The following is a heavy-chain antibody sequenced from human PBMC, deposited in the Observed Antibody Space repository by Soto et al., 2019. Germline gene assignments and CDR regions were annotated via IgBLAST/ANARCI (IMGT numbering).Heavy chain of an antibody. J-gene: IGHJ4*02. CDR3: AVTKARTKIAAAGKGADY. V-gene: IGHV4-34*01. Sequence: QVQLQQWGAGLLKPSETLSLTCAVYGGSFSGYYWSWIRQPPGKGLEWIGEINHSGSTNYNPSLNTRVTISVDTSKNQFSLKLSSVTAADTAVYYCAVTKARTKIAAAGKGADYWGQGTLVTVSS. CDR1: GGSFSGYY. CDR2: INHSGST. D-gene: IGHD6-13*01.